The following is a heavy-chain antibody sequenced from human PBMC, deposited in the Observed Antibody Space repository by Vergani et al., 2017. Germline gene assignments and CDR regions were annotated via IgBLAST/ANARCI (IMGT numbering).Heavy chain of an antibody. CDR3: ARTTWPYYLDY. Sequence: QVQLVQSGAEVKKPGASVKVSCKASGYTFTNYYMHWVRQAPGQGLEWMGIVNPGGGSTTYAQKFQGRVTMTRDTSTSTIYMELSSLRSEDTALYYCARTTWPYYLDYWGQGTLVTVSS. CDR1: GYTFTNYY. J-gene: IGHJ4*02. V-gene: IGHV1-46*01. CDR2: VNPGGGST. D-gene: IGHD1-1*01.